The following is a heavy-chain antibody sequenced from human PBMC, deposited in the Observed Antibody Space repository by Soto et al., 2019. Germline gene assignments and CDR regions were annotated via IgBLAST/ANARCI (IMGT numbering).Heavy chain of an antibody. V-gene: IGHV4-34*01. CDR1: GGSFSGYY. J-gene: IGHJ6*02. CDR3: ERGPPEDIVLMVYARRYYYYGMDV. Sequence: SETLSLTCAVYGGSFSGYYWSWISQHPGKGLEWIGEINHSGSTNYNPSLKSRVTISVDTSKNQFPLKLSSVTAADTAVYYCERGPPEDIVLMVYARRYYYYGMDVWGQGTTVTVS. D-gene: IGHD2-8*01. CDR2: INHSGST.